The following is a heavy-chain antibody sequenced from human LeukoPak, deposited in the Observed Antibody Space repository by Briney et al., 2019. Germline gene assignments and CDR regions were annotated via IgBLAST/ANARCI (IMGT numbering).Heavy chain of an antibody. V-gene: IGHV3-20*04. J-gene: IGHJ4*02. Sequence: TGGSLRLSCAASGFTFDDYGMTWVRQAPGKGLEWVSGINWSGGSTSYADSVKGRFTISRDNAKNSLYLQMNSLRAEDTAVYYCARGPSGYHNTGGQGTLVTVSS. D-gene: IGHD5-12*01. CDR1: GFTFDDYG. CDR3: ARGPSGYHNT. CDR2: INWSGGST.